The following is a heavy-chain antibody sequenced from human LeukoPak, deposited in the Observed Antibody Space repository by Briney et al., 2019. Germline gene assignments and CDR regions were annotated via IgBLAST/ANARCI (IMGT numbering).Heavy chain of an antibody. CDR2: IRYDGSNK. CDR3: AKGGDFWSGYSGNFDY. D-gene: IGHD3-3*01. J-gene: IGHJ4*02. Sequence: GGSLRLSCAASGFTFSSYGMHWVRQAPGKGLEWVAFIRYDGSNKYYADSVKGRFTISRDNSKNTLYLQMNSLRAEDTAVYYCAKGGDFWSGYSGNFDYWGQGTLVTVSS. CDR1: GFTFSSYG. V-gene: IGHV3-30*02.